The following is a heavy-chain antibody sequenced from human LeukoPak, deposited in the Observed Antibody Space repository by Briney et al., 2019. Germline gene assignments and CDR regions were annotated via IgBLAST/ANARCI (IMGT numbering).Heavy chain of an antibody. J-gene: IGHJ2*01. CDR1: GFTFSGYS. CDR3: ARYPMTTVVTGRKYFDL. D-gene: IGHD4-23*01. Sequence: GSLRLSCAASGFTFSGYSMNRVRQAPGKGLEWVGSIYHSGSTYYNPSLKSRVTISVDTSKNQFSLKLSSVTAADTAVYYCARYPMTTVVTGRKYFDLWGRGTLVTVSS. V-gene: IGHV4-38-2*01. CDR2: IYHSGST.